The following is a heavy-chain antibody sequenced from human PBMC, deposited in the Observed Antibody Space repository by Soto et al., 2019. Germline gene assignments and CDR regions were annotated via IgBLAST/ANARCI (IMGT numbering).Heavy chain of an antibody. CDR2: ILWNSGTI. J-gene: IGHJ4*02. Sequence: EVQLVESGGGVVQPGRSLRLSCAASGFTFDDYAMHWVRQAPGKGLEWVSGILWNSGTIGYADSVKGRFTICRDNHKNSLHLQMSSLRAEDTALYYCASGWHSLDYWGQGTLVTVSS. V-gene: IGHV3-9*01. D-gene: IGHD3-22*01. CDR1: GFTFDDYA. CDR3: ASGWHSLDY.